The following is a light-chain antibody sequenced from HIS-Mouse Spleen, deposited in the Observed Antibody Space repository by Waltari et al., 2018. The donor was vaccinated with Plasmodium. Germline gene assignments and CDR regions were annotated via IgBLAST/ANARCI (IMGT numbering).Light chain of an antibody. CDR3: QQFNSYPQGT. CDR2: DAS. CDR1: QGISSA. J-gene: IGKJ5*01. V-gene: IGKV1-13*02. Sequence: AIQLTQSPSSLSASVGDSVTITCRASQGISSALAWYQQKPGKATKLLMYDASSLESGVPSRFSGSGSGTDFTLTISSLQPEDCATYYCQQFNSYPQGTFGQGTRLEIK.